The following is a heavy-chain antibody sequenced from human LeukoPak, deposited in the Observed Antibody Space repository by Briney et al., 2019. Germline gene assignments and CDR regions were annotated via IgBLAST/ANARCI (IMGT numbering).Heavy chain of an antibody. CDR3: ARAYGGDYGDYDSYFDL. CDR1: GFTFSSYS. D-gene: IGHD4-17*01. J-gene: IGHJ2*01. V-gene: IGHV3-48*02. Sequence: GGSLRLSCAASGFTFSSYSMNWVRQAPGKGLEGVSYISSSSSTIYYADSVKGRFTISRDNAKNSLYRQMNSRRDEDTAVYYCARAYGGDYGDYDSYFDLWGRGTLVTVSS. CDR2: ISSSSSTI.